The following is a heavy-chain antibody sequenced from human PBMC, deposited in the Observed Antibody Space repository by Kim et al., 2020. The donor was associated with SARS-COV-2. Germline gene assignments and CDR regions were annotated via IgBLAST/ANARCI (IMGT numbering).Heavy chain of an antibody. CDR3: ARGDTAMATTSY. D-gene: IGHD5-18*01. J-gene: IGHJ4*02. CDR1: GFTFSSYS. Sequence: GGSLRLSCAASGFTFSSYSMNWVRQAPGKGLEWVSSISSSSSYIYYADSVKGRFTISRDNAKNSLYLQMNSLRAEDTAVYYCARGDTAMATTSYWGQGTLVTVSS. CDR2: ISSSSSYI. V-gene: IGHV3-21*01.